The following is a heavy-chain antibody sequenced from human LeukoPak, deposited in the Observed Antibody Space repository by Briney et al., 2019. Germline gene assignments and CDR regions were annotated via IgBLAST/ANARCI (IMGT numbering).Heavy chain of an antibody. CDR3: ASYSGYDKTFDY. CDR1: GGSISSYY. J-gene: IGHJ4*02. CDR2: IYYSGST. V-gene: IGHV4-59*01. Sequence: PSETLSLTCTVSGGSISSYYWSWIRQPPGKGLEWIGYIYYSGSTNYNPSLKSRVTISVDTSKYQFSLKLSSVTAADTAVYYCASYSGYDKTFDYWGQGTLVTVSS. D-gene: IGHD5-12*01.